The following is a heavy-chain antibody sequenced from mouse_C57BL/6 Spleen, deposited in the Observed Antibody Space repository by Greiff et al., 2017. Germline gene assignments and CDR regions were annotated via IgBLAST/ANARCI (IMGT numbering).Heavy chain of an antibody. D-gene: IGHD1-1*01. CDR1: GYTFTSYW. V-gene: IGHV1-55*01. CDR3: ARGPTVDWYFDV. Sequence: VQLQQPGAELLKPGASVKMSCKASGYTFTSYWITWVKQRPGPGLEWIGDIYPGSGSTNYNEKFKSTATLTVDTSSSTAYMQLSSLTSEDSAVYYCARGPTVDWYFDVWGTGTTVTVSS. J-gene: IGHJ1*03. CDR2: IYPGSGST.